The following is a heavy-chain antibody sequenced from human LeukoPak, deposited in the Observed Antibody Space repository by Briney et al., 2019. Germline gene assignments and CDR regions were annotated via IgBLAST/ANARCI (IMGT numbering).Heavy chain of an antibody. CDR3: ARELVGSEDAFDI. Sequence: GGSLRLSCAASGFTFSSYGMHWVRQAPGKGLEWVAFIRYDGSNKYYADSVKGRFTISRDNSKNTLYLQMNSLRAEDTAVYYCARELVGSEDAFDIWGQGTMVTVSS. D-gene: IGHD6-6*01. J-gene: IGHJ3*02. CDR2: IRYDGSNK. CDR1: GFTFSSYG. V-gene: IGHV3-30*02.